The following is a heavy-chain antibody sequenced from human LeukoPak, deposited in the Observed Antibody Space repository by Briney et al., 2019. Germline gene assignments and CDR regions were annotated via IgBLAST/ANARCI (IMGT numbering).Heavy chain of an antibody. Sequence: PGGSLRLSCTASGFTFDDYAMLWVRQAPAKGLEWVSLISGDGGTTDYADPVKGRFTISRDNRRNSLYLHMNSLRTEDTALYFCAKVYVGSWYAYDHWGQGTLVTVSS. CDR1: GFTFDDYA. J-gene: IGHJ4*02. CDR2: ISGDGGTT. D-gene: IGHD6-13*01. V-gene: IGHV3-43*02. CDR3: AKVYVGSWYAYDH.